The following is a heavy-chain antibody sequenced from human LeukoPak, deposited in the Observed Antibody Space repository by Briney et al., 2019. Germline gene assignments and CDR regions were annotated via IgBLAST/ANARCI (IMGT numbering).Heavy chain of an antibody. Sequence: ASVKVSCKVSGYTLTELSMHWVRQAPGKGLEWMGGFDPEDGETIYAQKFQGRVTMTEDTSTDTAYMELGSLRSEDTAVYYCATGYSNYYYYGMDVWGQGTTVTVSS. CDR1: GYTLTELS. V-gene: IGHV1-24*01. CDR2: FDPEDGET. J-gene: IGHJ6*02. CDR3: ATGYSNYYYYGMDV. D-gene: IGHD4-11*01.